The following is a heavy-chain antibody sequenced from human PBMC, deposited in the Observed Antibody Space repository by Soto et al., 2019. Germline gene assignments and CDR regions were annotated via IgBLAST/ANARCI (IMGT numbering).Heavy chain of an antibody. D-gene: IGHD3-22*01. CDR3: ARDTGDSSGYCFDY. J-gene: IGHJ4*02. CDR1: GFTFSSYS. CDR2: ISSSSSTI. Sequence: EVQLVESGGGLVQPGGSLRLSCAASGFTFSSYSMNWVRQAPGKGLEWVSYISSSSSTIYYADSVKGRFTISRDNAKNSLYLQMNSLRDRDTAVYYCARDTGDSSGYCFDYWGQGTLVTVSS. V-gene: IGHV3-48*02.